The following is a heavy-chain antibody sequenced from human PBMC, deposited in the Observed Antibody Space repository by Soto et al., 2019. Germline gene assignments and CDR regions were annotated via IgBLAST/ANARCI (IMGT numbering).Heavy chain of an antibody. J-gene: IGHJ6*02. CDR2: ISGSGGST. CDR3: AKKEAAGTYYYYYGMDV. Sequence: PGGSLRLSCAASGFTFSSYAMSWVRQAPGKGLEWVSAISGSGGSTYYADSVKGRFTISRDNSKNTLYLQMNSLRAEDTAVYYCAKKEAAGTYYYYYGMDVWGQGTTVTVSS. D-gene: IGHD6-13*01. CDR1: GFTFSSYA. V-gene: IGHV3-23*01.